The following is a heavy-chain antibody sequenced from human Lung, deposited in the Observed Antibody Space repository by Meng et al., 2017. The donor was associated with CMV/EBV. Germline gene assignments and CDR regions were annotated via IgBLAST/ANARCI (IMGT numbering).Heavy chain of an antibody. J-gene: IGHJ4*02. CDR3: ARDQFDY. CDR1: GFTFSSYA. Sequence: GEXLKISCAASGFTFSSYAMHWVRQAPGKGLEWVAVISYDGTNKYYADSLKGRFTISRDNSKNTLYLQMSSLRAEETAVCYCARDQFDYLDQGTLVTVSS. CDR2: ISYDGTNK. V-gene: IGHV3-30-3*01.